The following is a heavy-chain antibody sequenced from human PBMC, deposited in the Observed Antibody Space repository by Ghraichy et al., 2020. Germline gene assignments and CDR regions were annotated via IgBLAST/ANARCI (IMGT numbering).Heavy chain of an antibody. V-gene: IGHV3-23*01. D-gene: IGHD5-12*01. CDR3: AKGGHNTGYGFDP. Sequence: GESLNISCATSGFTFRSYSVNWVRQAPGKGLEWVSIIGADAVTTYYADSVKGRFTVSRDNSKNTLYLIMSGLRAEDTAVYYCAKGGHNTGYGFDPWGQGTLVTVSS. CDR2: IGADAVTT. J-gene: IGHJ5*02. CDR1: GFTFRSYS.